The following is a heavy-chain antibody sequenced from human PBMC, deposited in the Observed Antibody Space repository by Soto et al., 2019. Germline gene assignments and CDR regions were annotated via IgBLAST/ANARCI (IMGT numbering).Heavy chain of an antibody. CDR1: GFTFSNYA. D-gene: IGHD4-17*01. Sequence: EVQVLESGGDLVQPGGSLRLSCAASGFTFSNYAMNWVRQAPGKGPEWVSGISAGRSTYYADSVKVRFTISRDNSKSTLFLQMDSLRAEDTALYYCTKVRGDPVWGKGTTVTVSS. V-gene: IGHV3-23*01. CDR2: ISAGRST. J-gene: IGHJ6*04. CDR3: TKVRGDPV.